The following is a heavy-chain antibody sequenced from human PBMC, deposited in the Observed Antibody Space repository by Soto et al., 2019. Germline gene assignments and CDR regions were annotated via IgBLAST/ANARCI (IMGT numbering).Heavy chain of an antibody. J-gene: IGHJ6*02. CDR1: GFTFSSYA. CDR3: VRDKQRYYYGMDV. V-gene: IGHV3-30-3*01. CDR2: ISYDGSNK. Sequence: QVQLVESGGGVVQPGRSLRLSCAASGFTFSSYAMHWVRQAPGKGLEWVAVISYDGSNKYYADSVKGRFTISRDNSKNTLYLQMNSLRAEDTAVYYCVRDKQRYYYGMDVWGQGTTVTVSS. D-gene: IGHD1-1*01.